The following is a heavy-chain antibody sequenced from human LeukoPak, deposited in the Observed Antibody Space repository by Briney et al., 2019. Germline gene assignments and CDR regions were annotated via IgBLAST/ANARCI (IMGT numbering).Heavy chain of an antibody. D-gene: IGHD4-23*01. CDR1: GFTFDDYA. J-gene: IGHJ4*02. CDR2: IASDGSST. CDR3: ARGRPHGNDY. V-gene: IGHV3-74*01. Sequence: PGGSLRLSCAASGFTFDDYAMHWVRQAPGKGLVWVSRIASDGSSTTYADSVKGRFSISRDNAKNTLYLQMNSLRVEDTAVYYCARGRPHGNDYWGQETLVTVSS.